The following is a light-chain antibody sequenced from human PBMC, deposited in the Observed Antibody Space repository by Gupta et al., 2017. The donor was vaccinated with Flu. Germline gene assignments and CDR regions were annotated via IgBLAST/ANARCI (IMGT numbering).Light chain of an antibody. Sequence: QSVLTQPPSASGTPGQRVTIPCSGSNSNIGSYSVNWYQQVPGTTPRLLIYGNNQRPSEIPDRFSGSKSGTSASLAISGLQSEDEADYYCAAWDGRVNGAVFGGGTKLTVL. CDR3: AAWDGRVNGAV. CDR1: NSNIGSYS. CDR2: GNN. J-gene: IGLJ3*02. V-gene: IGLV1-44*01.